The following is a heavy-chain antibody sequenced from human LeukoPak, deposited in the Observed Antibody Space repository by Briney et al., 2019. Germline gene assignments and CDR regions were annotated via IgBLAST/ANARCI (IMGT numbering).Heavy chain of an antibody. D-gene: IGHD2-15*01. CDR2: FDPEDGET. Sequence: ASVKVSCKVSGYTLTELSMHWVRQAPGKGLEWMGGFDPEDGETIYAQKFQGRVTMTEDTSTDTAYMELTSLRSDDTAMYYCATDPVGYCSANGCYSVDYWGRGTLVTVSS. CDR3: ATDPVGYCSANGCYSVDY. J-gene: IGHJ4*02. V-gene: IGHV1-24*01. CDR1: GYTLTELS.